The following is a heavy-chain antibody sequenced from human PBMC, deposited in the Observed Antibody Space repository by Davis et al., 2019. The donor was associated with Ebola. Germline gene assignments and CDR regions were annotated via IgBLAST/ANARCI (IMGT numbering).Heavy chain of an antibody. CDR2: VHDTGST. CDR3: ARVLLELYEDYYYYYGMDV. D-gene: IGHD1-7*01. Sequence: SETLSLTCTVSGGSISSGTYYWGWIRQPPGKGLEWIGSVHDTGSTYYNPSLKSRVTISVDTSKNQFSLKLNSVTPEDTAVYYCARVLLELYEDYYYYYGMDVWGKGTTVTVSS. CDR1: GGSISSGTYY. J-gene: IGHJ6*04. V-gene: IGHV4-39*01.